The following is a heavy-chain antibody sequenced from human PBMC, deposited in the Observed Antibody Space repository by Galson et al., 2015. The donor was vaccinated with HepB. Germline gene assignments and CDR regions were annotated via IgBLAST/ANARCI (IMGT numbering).Heavy chain of an antibody. CDR2: ISSNGGST. CDR1: GFTFSSYA. Sequence: SLRLSCAASGFTFSSYAMHWVRQAPGKGLEYVSAISSNGGSTYYADSVKGRFTISRDNSKNTLYLQMSSLRAEDTAVYYCVKGDLSYYDSSGYYYVHYYYGMDVWGQGTTVTVSS. D-gene: IGHD3-22*01. V-gene: IGHV3-64D*06. CDR3: VKGDLSYYDSSGYYYVHYYYGMDV. J-gene: IGHJ6*02.